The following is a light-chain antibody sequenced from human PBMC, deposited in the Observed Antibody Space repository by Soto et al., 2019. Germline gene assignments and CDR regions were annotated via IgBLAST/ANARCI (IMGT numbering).Light chain of an antibody. V-gene: IGLV1-47*01. CDR2: RNN. J-gene: IGLJ1*01. CDR3: AAWDDSLSGRV. Sequence: LAQPPSASGTPGQRVTISCSGSSSNIGSNYVYWYQQLPGTAPKLLIYRNNQRPSGVPDRFSGSKSGTSASLAISGLRSEDEADYYCAAWDDSLSGRVFGTGTKVTVL. CDR1: SSNIGSNY.